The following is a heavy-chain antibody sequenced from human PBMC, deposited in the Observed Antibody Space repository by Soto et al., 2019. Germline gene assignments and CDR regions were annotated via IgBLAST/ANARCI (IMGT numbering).Heavy chain of an antibody. CDR1: GGSISSSSYY. Sequence: SETLSLTCTVSGGSISSSSYYWGWIRQPPGKGLEWIGSIYYSGSTYYNPSLKSRVTISVDTSKNQFSLKLSSVTAADTAVYYCARARGWDDFDYWGQGTLVTVSS. CDR3: ARARGWDDFDY. CDR2: IYYSGST. J-gene: IGHJ4*02. D-gene: IGHD6-19*01. V-gene: IGHV4-39*01.